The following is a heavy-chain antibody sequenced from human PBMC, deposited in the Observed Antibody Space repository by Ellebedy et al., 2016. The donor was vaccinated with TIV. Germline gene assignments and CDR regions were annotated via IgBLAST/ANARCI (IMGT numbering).Heavy chain of an antibody. V-gene: IGHV3-23*01. Sequence: GESLKISCTASGFTFSSYAMSWVRQAPGKGLEWVSGISASGGSTYYGDSVKGRFSISRDSSKNTLYLQMNNLRVEDTAIYYCAKGLTGDRGGWGWYFDLWGRGTVVTVSS. CDR1: GFTFSSYA. CDR2: ISASGGST. CDR3: AKGLTGDRGGWGWYFDL. J-gene: IGHJ2*01. D-gene: IGHD7-27*01.